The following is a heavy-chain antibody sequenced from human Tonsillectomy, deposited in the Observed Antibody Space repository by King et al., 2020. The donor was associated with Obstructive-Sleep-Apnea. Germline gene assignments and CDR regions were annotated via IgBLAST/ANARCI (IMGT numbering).Heavy chain of an antibody. Sequence: VQLVESGGVVVQPGESLRLSCAASGFTFDDYSMHWVRQAPGKGLECVSLISWDGGMTDYADSVKGRFTISRDNSKNSLYLQMNSLRTEDTALYYCAKGEVAVAAATFDYWGQGTLVTVSS. CDR2: ISWDGGMT. V-gene: IGHV3-43*01. D-gene: IGHD6-19*01. CDR1: GFTFDDYS. CDR3: AKGEVAVAAATFDY. J-gene: IGHJ4*02.